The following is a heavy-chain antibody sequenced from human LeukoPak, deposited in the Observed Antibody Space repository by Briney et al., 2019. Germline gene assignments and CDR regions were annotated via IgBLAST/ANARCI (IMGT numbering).Heavy chain of an antibody. V-gene: IGHV4-61*08. CDR2: MYYSGNS. D-gene: IGHD1-26*01. J-gene: IGHJ4*02. CDR3: ARSQPKGGSYRYYFPY. CDR1: GVSVGSAGYY. Sequence: SETLSLTCSVSGVSVGSAGYYWTWIRQPPGKGLEWIGYMYYSGNSNYNPFLKSRVTMSLDPSKNRFSLKLSSVTAADTAVYYWARSQPKGGSYRYYFPYGGQGPLVTVSS.